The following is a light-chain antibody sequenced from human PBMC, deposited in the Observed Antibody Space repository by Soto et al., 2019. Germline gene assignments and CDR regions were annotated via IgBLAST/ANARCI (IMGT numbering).Light chain of an antibody. CDR1: SSNIGAGYD. CDR2: GNS. CDR3: QSYDSSLSGWV. Sequence: QSVLTQPPSVSGAPGQRVTISCTGSSSNIGAGYDVHWYHQLPGTAPKLLIYGNSNRPSGVPDRFSGSKSGTSASLAITGLQAEDEADYYCQSYDSSLSGWVFGGGTNLTVL. V-gene: IGLV1-40*01. J-gene: IGLJ3*02.